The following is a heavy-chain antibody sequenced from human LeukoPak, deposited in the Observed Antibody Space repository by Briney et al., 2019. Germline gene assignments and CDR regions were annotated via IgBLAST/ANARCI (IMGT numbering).Heavy chain of an antibody. CDR1: GGTFSSYT. CDR2: IIPILGIA. Sequence: SVKVSCKASGGTFSSYTISWVRQAHGQGLEWMGRIIPILGIANYAQKFQGRVTITADKSTSTAYMELSSLRSEDTAVYYCASSSDCSTTSCYRNWGQRTLVTVSS. CDR3: ASSSDCSTTSCYRN. V-gene: IGHV1-69*02. J-gene: IGHJ4*02. D-gene: IGHD2-2*02.